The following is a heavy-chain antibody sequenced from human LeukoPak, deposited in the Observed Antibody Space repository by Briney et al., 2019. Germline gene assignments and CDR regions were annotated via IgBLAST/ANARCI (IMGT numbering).Heavy chain of an antibody. V-gene: IGHV4-34*01. D-gene: IGHD1-26*01. CDR2: INHSGST. J-gene: IGHJ4*02. CDR3: ARDRDMMAAGATSRSIDY. CDR1: GGSFSGYY. Sequence: SKTLSLTFAVYGGSFSGYYWSWIRLPPGKGLEWNGEINHSGSTNYNPSLKSRVTISVDTSKNQFSLKLSSVTAADTAVYYCARDRDMMAAGATSRSIDYWRQGTLVTVSS.